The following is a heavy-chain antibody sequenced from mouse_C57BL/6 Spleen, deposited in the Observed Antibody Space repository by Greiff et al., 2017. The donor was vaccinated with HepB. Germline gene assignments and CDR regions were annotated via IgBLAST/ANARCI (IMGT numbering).Heavy chain of an antibody. D-gene: IGHD2-5*01. CDR2: ISDGGSYT. J-gene: IGHJ1*03. Sequence: EVQLVESGGGLVKPGGSLKLSCAASGFTFSSYAMSWVRQTPEKRLEWVATISDGGSYTYYPDNVKGRFTISRDNAKNNLYLQMSHLKSEDTAMYYCARGGSNSWYFDVWGTGTTVTVSS. V-gene: IGHV5-4*01. CDR1: GFTFSSYA. CDR3: ARGGSNSWYFDV.